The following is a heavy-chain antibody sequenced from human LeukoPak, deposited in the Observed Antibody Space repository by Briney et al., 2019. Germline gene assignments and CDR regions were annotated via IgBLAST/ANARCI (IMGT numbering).Heavy chain of an antibody. CDR3: AKQAVEGWYLGQFDY. CDR1: GGSFSSGQY. Sequence: SETLSLTCAVFGGSFSSGQYWSWIRQPPGKGLEWIGEINHSGSSNYNPALKSRATISVDTSKNQFSLKLNSVTAADTAVYYCAKQAVEGWYLGQFDYWGQGTLVTVSS. D-gene: IGHD2-15*01. J-gene: IGHJ4*02. CDR2: INHSGSS. V-gene: IGHV4-34*09.